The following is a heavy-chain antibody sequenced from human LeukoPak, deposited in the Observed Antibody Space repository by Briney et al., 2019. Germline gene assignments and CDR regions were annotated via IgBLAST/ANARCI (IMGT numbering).Heavy chain of an antibody. CDR2: IYYSGST. CDR3: ARTCGGDCSNFDY. J-gene: IGHJ4*02. Sequence: SETLSLTCTVSGGSISSGDYHWSWIRQPPGKGLEWIGYIYYSGSTYYNPSLKSRVTTSVDTSKNQFSLKLSSVTAADTAVYYCARTCGGDCSNFDYWGQGTLVTVSS. V-gene: IGHV4-30-4*01. CDR1: GGSISSGDYH. D-gene: IGHD2-21*02.